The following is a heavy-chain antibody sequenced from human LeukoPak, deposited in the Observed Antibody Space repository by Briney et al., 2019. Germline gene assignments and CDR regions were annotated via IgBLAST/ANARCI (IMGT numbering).Heavy chain of an antibody. D-gene: IGHD3-22*01. CDR1: GGSLSSYY. J-gene: IGHJ1*01. CDR3: ARGGNYYEKMV. V-gene: IGHV4-59*01. Sequence: PSETLSLTCTVSGGSLSSYYWTWLRQPPGKGLEWIGYVHYSDNPSYNPSLKSRVTISMDTSKNQFSLRLTSVTTADTAVYFCARGGNYYEKMVWGQGTLVTVSS. CDR2: VHYSDNP.